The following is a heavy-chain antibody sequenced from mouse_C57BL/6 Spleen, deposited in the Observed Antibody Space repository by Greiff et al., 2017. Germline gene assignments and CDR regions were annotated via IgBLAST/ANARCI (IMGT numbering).Heavy chain of an antibody. V-gene: IGHV1-82*01. CDR3: ARDYGNYGDYAMDY. CDR1: GYAFSSSW. D-gene: IGHD2-1*01. Sequence: QVQLQQSGPELVKPGASVKISCKASGYAFSSSWMNWVKQRPGKGLEWIGRMYPGDGDTNYNGKFKGKATLTADKSSSTAYMQLSSLTSEDSAVYFCARDYGNYGDYAMDYWGQGTSVTVSS. CDR2: MYPGDGDT. J-gene: IGHJ4*01.